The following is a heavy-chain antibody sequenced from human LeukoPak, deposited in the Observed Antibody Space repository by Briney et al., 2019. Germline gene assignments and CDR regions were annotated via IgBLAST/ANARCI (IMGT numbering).Heavy chain of an antibody. CDR2: IYYSGST. Sequence: SETLSLTCSVSGGFISSYYWSWLRQPPGKGLEWVGYIYYSGSTNYNPSLKSRVTISVATSKNQFSLTLSSVTAADTAVYYCARAYCSGGSCYSSRGMFDPWGQGTLVTVSS. D-gene: IGHD2-15*01. V-gene: IGHV4-59*01. CDR3: ARAYCSGGSCYSSRGMFDP. J-gene: IGHJ5*02. CDR1: GGFISSYY.